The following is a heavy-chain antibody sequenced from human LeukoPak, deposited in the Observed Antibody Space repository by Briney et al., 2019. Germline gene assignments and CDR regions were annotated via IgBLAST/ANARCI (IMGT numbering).Heavy chain of an antibody. CDR3: ARARRNRYYYYYMDV. CDR1: GYTFTSYD. V-gene: IGHV1-8*03. J-gene: IGHJ6*03. Sequence: GASVKVSCKASGYTFTSYDINWVRQATGQGLEWMGWMNPNSGNTGYAQKFQGRVTITRNTSISTAYMELSSLRSEDTAVYYCARARRNRYYYYYMDVWGKGTTVTVSS. D-gene: IGHD1-14*01. CDR2: MNPNSGNT.